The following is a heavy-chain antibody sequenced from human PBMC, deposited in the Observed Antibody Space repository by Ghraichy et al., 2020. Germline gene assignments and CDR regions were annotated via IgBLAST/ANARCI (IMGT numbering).Heavy chain of an antibody. J-gene: IGHJ4*02. CDR1: GGSLSSYY. CDR3: AKLSGTSALGY. CDR2: IYYDGTT. Sequence: SETLSLTCTVSGGSLSSYYWSWIRQPPGKRLEWIGYIYYDGTTNYNPSLKSRVTISVDTSKNQFSLKLSSVTAADTAVYYCAKLSGTSALGYWGQGTLVSVSS. V-gene: IGHV4-59*01. D-gene: IGHD1-1*01.